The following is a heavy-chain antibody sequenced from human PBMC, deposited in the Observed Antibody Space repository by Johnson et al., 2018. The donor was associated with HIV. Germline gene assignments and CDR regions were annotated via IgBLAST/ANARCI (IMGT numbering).Heavy chain of an antibody. CDR2: ISYDGSNK. Sequence: QVLLVESGGGVVQPGRSLRLSCAASGFTFSSYGMHWVRQAPGKGLEWVAVISYDGSNKYYADSVKGRFTISRDNSKNTLYLQMNSLRAEDTAVYYCARDRWYSSSSGGVDDAFDMWGQGTMVTVS. J-gene: IGHJ3*02. CDR1: GFTFSSYG. CDR3: ARDRWYSSSSGGVDDAFDM. V-gene: IGHV3-30*19. D-gene: IGHD6-6*01.